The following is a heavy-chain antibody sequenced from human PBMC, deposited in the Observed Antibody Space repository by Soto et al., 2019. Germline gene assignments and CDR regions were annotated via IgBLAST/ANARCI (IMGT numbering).Heavy chain of an antibody. CDR1: GGSFSNFG. D-gene: IGHD5-12*01. J-gene: IGHJ4*02. V-gene: IGHV1-69*13. CDR2: IVPVFGRP. Sequence: SVKVSCKASGGSFSNFGISWVRQAPGQGLEWMGGIVPVFGRPNYAQRFRGRLTITVDESTSTGYMELISLRSDDTAVYYCAREGSGYNFWGQGTQVTVSS. CDR3: AREGSGYNF.